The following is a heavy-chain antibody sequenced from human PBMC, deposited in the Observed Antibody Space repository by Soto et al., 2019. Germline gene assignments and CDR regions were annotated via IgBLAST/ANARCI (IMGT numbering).Heavy chain of an antibody. V-gene: IGHV1-69*12. D-gene: IGHD4-17*01. J-gene: IGHJ4*02. CDR2: IIPLFGTA. CDR1: GGTFSSYA. Sequence: QVQLVQSGAEVKKPGSSVKVSCKASGGTFSSYAISWVRQAPGQGLEWMGGIIPLFGTANYAQKFQGRVTITADDSTSTAYMERSSLRSEDTAVYYCAGVGSTVVTGPFDYWGQGTLVTVSS. CDR3: AGVGSTVVTGPFDY.